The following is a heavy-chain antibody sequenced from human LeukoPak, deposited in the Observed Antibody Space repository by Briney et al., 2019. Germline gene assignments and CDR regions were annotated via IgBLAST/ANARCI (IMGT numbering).Heavy chain of an antibody. CDR2: IYPGDSDT. CDR3: ARPPWDCSSSSCYFDY. Sequence: NHGESLKISCKGSGYSFTSYWIGWVRQMPGKGLEWMGIIYPGDSDTRYSPSFQGQVTISADKSLSTAYLQWSSLKASDTAMYYCARPPWDCSSSSCYFDYWGQGTLVTVSS. J-gene: IGHJ4*02. D-gene: IGHD2-2*01. CDR1: GYSFTSYW. V-gene: IGHV5-51*01.